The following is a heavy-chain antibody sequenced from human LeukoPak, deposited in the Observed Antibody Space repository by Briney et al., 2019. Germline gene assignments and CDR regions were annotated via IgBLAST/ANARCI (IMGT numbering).Heavy chain of an antibody. V-gene: IGHV3-64*01. Sequence: GGSLRLSCAASGFTFSSYTMHWVRQAPGKGLEYVSAISSNGGSTYYANSVKGRFTISRDNSKNTLYLQMGSLRAEDMAVYYCARWRHSSGYYYDDWGQGTLVTVSS. CDR2: ISSNGGST. CDR3: ARWRHSSGYYYDD. CDR1: GFTFSSYT. D-gene: IGHD3-22*01. J-gene: IGHJ4*02.